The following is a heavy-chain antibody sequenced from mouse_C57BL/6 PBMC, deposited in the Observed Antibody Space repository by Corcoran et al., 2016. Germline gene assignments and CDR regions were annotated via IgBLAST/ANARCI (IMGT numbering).Heavy chain of an antibody. J-gene: IGHJ4*01. CDR3: ARRFYYGSSYVGYYAMDY. CDR2: INTYSGVP. CDR1: GYTFTTYG. V-gene: IGHV9-3*01. D-gene: IGHD1-1*01. Sequence: QIQLVQSGPELKKPGETVKISCKASGYTFTTYGMSWVKQAPGKGLKWMGWINTYSGVPTYADDFKGRFAFSLETSASTAYLQINNLKNEDTATYSCARRFYYGSSYVGYYAMDYWCQGTSATVSS.